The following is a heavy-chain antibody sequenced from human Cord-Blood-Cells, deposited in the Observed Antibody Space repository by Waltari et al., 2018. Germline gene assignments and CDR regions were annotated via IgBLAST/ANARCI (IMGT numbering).Heavy chain of an antibody. D-gene: IGHD6-6*01. V-gene: IGHV4-39*01. J-gene: IGHJ5*02. CDR2: IYYSGST. CDR1: GGSISSSSSY. CDR3: ARSKLVWFDP. Sequence: QLQLQESGPGLVKPSETLFLTCTVSGGSISSSSSYWGWIRQPPGKGLEWIGSIYYSGSTYYNPSLKSRVTISVDTSKNQFSLKLSSVTAADTAVYYCARSKLVWFDPWGQGTLVTVSS.